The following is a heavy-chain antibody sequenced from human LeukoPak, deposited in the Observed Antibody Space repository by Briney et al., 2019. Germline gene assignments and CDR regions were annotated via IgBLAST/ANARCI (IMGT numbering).Heavy chain of an antibody. Sequence: GGSLRLSCAASGFTFSSYWMNWVRQAPGKGLVWVSRIASDGSSTTYADSVKGRFSISRDNAKNTLYLQMNSLSVEDTAVYYCARGQNFGFPDYWGQGTLVTVSS. D-gene: IGHD3-10*01. CDR1: GFTFSSYW. V-gene: IGHV3-74*01. J-gene: IGHJ4*02. CDR2: IASDGSST. CDR3: ARGQNFGFPDY.